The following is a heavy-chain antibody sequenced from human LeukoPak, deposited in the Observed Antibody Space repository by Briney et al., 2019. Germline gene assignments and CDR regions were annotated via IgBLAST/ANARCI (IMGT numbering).Heavy chain of an antibody. V-gene: IGHV1-2*06. J-gene: IGHJ4*02. CDR3: ARAYYDSSGEFDY. Sequence: ASVKVSCKASGYTFTGYYMHWVRQAPGQGLEWMGRINPNSGGTNYAQKFQGRVTMTRDMSISTAYMELSRLRSDDTAVYYCARAYYDSSGEFDYWGQGTLVTVSS. D-gene: IGHD3-22*01. CDR1: GYTFTGYY. CDR2: INPNSGGT.